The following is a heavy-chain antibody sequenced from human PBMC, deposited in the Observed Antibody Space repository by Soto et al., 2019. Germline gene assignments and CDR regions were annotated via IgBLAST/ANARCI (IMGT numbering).Heavy chain of an antibody. J-gene: IGHJ4*02. CDR1: GFSLTTSGVG. D-gene: IGHD3-3*01. V-gene: IGHV2-5*02. CDR2: IYWDDDK. Sequence: QITLNESGPTQVNPRQTLTLTCTFSGFSLTTSGVGVGWIRQSPGKAPEWLALIYWDDDKRYSPSLKSRLTITKATSKNQVVLTMADLDPADTATYYCAPRVLRTVFGLVTTTAIYFDFWGQGTPVAVSS. CDR3: APRVLRTVFGLVTTTAIYFDF.